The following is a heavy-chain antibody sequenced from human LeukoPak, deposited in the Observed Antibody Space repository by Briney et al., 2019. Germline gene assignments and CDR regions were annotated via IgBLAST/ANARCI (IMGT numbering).Heavy chain of an antibody. CDR1: GFTFGKYW. CDR3: TKMGDFDSSGYYRSSNWFDP. J-gene: IGHJ5*02. V-gene: IGHV3-23*01. CDR2: ISGSGGTT. Sequence: PGGSLRLSCVASGFTFGKYWMSWVRRSPGKGLEWVSAISGSGGTTYYADYVKGRFTISRDNSKNTLYLQMNSLRAEDTAVYFCTKMGDFDSSGYYRSSNWFDPWGQGTLVTVSS. D-gene: IGHD3-22*01.